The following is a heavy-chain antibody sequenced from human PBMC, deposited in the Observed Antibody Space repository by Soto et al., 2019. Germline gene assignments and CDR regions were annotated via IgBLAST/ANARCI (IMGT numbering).Heavy chain of an antibody. CDR3: AKDWFYDILPGSPFDY. J-gene: IGHJ4*02. V-gene: IGHV3-23*01. D-gene: IGHD3-9*01. CDR1: GFTFSSYA. Sequence: EVQLLEAGGDLVQPGGSLRLSCAASGFTFSSYAMSWVRQAPGKGLEWVSAISGSGGSTYYADSVKGRFTISRDNSKKTLYLQMNSLRAADTAVDYWAKDWFYDILPGSPFDYWCQGTVVTASS. CDR2: ISGSGGST.